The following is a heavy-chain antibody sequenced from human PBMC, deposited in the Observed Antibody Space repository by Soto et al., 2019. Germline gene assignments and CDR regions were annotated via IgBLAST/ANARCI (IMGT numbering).Heavy chain of an antibody. Sequence: GGSLRLSCAASGFTFSSYSMNWVRQAPGKGLEWVSSISSSSSYIYYADSVKGRFTISRDNAKNSLYLQMNSLRAEDTAVYYCAREDYDILTGPGFDYWGQGTLVTVSS. D-gene: IGHD3-9*01. V-gene: IGHV3-21*01. J-gene: IGHJ4*02. CDR3: AREDYDILTGPGFDY. CDR1: GFTFSSYS. CDR2: ISSSSSYI.